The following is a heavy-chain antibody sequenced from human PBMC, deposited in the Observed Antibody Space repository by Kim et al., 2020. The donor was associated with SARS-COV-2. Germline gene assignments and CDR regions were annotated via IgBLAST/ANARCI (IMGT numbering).Heavy chain of an antibody. Sequence: TLSLTCTVSGGSISSGGYYWSWIRQHPGKGLEWIGYIYYSGSTYYNPSLKSRVTISVDTSKNQFSLKLSSVTAADTAVYYCARNYYDMSGYYFDAFDIWGQGTMVTVSS. CDR1: GGSISSGGYY. CDR2: IYYSGST. D-gene: IGHD3-22*01. J-gene: IGHJ3*02. V-gene: IGHV4-31*03. CDR3: ARNYYDMSGYYFDAFDI.